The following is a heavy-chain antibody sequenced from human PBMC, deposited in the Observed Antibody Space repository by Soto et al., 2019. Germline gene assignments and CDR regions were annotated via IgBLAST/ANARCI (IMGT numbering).Heavy chain of an antibody. V-gene: IGHV4-59*01. CDR1: GGSISSYY. CDR2: IYYSGST. Sequence: SETLSLTCTVSGGSISSYYWSWIRQPPGKGLERIGYIYYSGSTNYNPSLKSRVTISVDTSKNQFSLKLSSVTAADTAVYYCARSRTTVTPSGFQHWGQGTLVTVSS. CDR3: ARSRTTVTPSGFQH. D-gene: IGHD4-17*01. J-gene: IGHJ1*01.